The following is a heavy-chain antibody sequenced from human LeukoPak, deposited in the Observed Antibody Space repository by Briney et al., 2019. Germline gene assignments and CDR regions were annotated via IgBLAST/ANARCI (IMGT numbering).Heavy chain of an antibody. J-gene: IGHJ6*02. CDR3: ARGGGLDV. D-gene: IGHD3-16*01. CDR2: INHNGNVN. CDR1: GFTFSGYS. Sequence: GGSLRLSCAASGFTFSGYSLNWVRQAPGKGLEWVASINHNGNVNYYVDSVKGRFTISRDNAKNSLYLQMSNLRAEDTAVYFCARGGGLDVWGQGATVTVSS. V-gene: IGHV3-7*03.